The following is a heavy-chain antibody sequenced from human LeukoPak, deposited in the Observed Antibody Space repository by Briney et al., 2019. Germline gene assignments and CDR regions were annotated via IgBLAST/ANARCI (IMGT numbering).Heavy chain of an antibody. Sequence: GGSLRLSCAASGFTFSSYGMHWVRQAPGKGLAWVAVIWYDGTTKYYAHSVKGRFTISRDNSKNTLSLQMNSLRAEDTAVYYCAKGAGYSAYNYHYYYLDVWGKGTTVTASS. D-gene: IGHD5-12*01. J-gene: IGHJ6*03. V-gene: IGHV3-33*06. CDR1: GFTFSSYG. CDR3: AKGAGYSAYNYHYYYLDV. CDR2: IWYDGTTK.